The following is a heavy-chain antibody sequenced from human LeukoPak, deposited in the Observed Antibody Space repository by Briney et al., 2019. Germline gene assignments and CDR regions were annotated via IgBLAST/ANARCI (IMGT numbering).Heavy chain of an antibody. Sequence: PSETLSLTCTVTGGSITRYYWILIRQPPGKALEWIGYIYYSVSTNYNPSLKSRVTISVDTSKNPCPLKLSSVTAAHTAVYYYASHDPYCGGDCYFQYYFDYWGQGTLVTVSS. J-gene: IGHJ4*02. CDR3: ASHDPYCGGDCYFQYYFDY. D-gene: IGHD2-21*02. CDR1: GGSITRYY. CDR2: IYYSVST. V-gene: IGHV4-59*08.